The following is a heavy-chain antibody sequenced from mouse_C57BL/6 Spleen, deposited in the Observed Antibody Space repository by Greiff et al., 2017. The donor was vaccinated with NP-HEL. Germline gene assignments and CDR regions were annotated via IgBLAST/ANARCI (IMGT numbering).Heavy chain of an antibody. CDR3: ARPLYDYDWYFDV. D-gene: IGHD2-4*01. Sequence: EVQVVESGGGLVKPGGSLKLSCAASGFTFSDYGMHWVRQAPEKGLEWVAYISSGSSTIYYADTVKGRFTISRDNAKNTLFLQMTSLRSEDTAMYYCARPLYDYDWYFDVWGTGTTVTVSS. J-gene: IGHJ1*03. V-gene: IGHV5-17*01. CDR2: ISSGSSTI. CDR1: GFTFSDYG.